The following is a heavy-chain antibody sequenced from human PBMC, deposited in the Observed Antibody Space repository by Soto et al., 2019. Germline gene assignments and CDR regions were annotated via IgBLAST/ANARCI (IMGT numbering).Heavy chain of an antibody. V-gene: IGHV1-69*08. Sequence: QVQLVQSGAEVKKPGSSVKVSCKASGGTFSSYTISWVRQAPGQGLEWMGRIIPILGIANYAQKFQGRVTSTEXKSPSTAYMELSSLRSEDTAVYSCARDQESGSYDYWGQGTLVTVSS. CDR2: IIPILGIA. D-gene: IGHD1-26*01. CDR3: ARDQESGSYDY. CDR1: GGTFSSYT. J-gene: IGHJ4*02.